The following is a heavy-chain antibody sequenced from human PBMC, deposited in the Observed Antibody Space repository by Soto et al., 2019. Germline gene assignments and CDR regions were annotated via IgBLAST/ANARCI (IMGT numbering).Heavy chain of an antibody. CDR1: GGSISSSY. V-gene: IGHV4-59*01. CDR3: ARDQGALAWSSYYYGTDG. D-gene: IGHD1-26*01. Sequence: SETPSVTCTISGGSISSSYWSWIRQPPGKGLEWMGYIYYSASTNYYPPLKSRVTLSVDTSKNQFSLKLSSVTAADTAVHYCARDQGALAWSSYYYGTDGQGQAT. J-gene: IGHJ6*02. CDR2: IYYSAST.